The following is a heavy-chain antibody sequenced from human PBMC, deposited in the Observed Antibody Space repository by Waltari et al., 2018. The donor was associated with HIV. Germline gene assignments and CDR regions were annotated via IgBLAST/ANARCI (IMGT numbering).Heavy chain of an antibody. CDR1: GGTFSSYA. J-gene: IGHJ3*02. D-gene: IGHD2-15*01. CDR3: ARESTKIVVVVAANAFDI. Sequence: QVQLVQSGAAVKKHGSSVKVSCKASGGTFSSYAISWVRQAPGKGLEWMGGIIPIFGTANYAQKFQGRVTITADESTSTAYMELSSLRSEDTAVYYCARESTKIVVVVAANAFDIWGQGTMVTVSS. V-gene: IGHV1-69*12. CDR2: IIPIFGTA.